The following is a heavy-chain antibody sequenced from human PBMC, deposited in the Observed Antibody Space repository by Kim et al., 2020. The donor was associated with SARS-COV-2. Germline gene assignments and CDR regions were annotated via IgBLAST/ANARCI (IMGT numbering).Heavy chain of an antibody. CDR3: LIAYYYDSRGVAFDI. CDR1: GFTFSNAW. D-gene: IGHD3-22*01. CDR2: IKSKTDGGTT. Sequence: GGSLRLSCAASGFTFSNAWMSWVRQAPGKGLEWVGRIKSKTDGGTTDYAAPVKGRFTISRDDSKNTLYLQMNSLKTEETAVYYCLIAYYYDSRGVAFDIWGQRKIVTVSS. V-gene: IGHV3-15*01. J-gene: IGHJ3*02.